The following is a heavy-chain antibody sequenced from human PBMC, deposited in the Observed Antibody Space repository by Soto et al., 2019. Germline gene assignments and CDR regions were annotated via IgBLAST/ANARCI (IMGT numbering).Heavy chain of an antibody. CDR2: ISAKNGNT. V-gene: IGHV1-18*01. J-gene: IGHJ4*02. CDR1: GYTFGDYG. Sequence: GASVKVSCKTSGYTFGDYGISWVRQAPGQGLEWMGWISAKNGNTNFAQKFRGRVSMTTDTSTRTVYMELRSLNPDDTAVYYCAREPPETTHDYWGQGTLVIVSS. CDR3: AREPPETTHDY.